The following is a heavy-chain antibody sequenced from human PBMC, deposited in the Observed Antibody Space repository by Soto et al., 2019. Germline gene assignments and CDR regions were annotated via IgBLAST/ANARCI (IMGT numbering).Heavy chain of an antibody. CDR3: ARGPEWFGDPFPYYYYGMDV. V-gene: IGHV1-3*01. CDR2: INAGNGNT. D-gene: IGHD3-10*01. Sequence: GASVKVSSKASGYTFTSYAMHWVRQAPGQRLEWMGWINAGNGNTKYSQKFQGRVTITRDTSASTAYMELSSLRSEDTAVYYCARGPEWFGDPFPYYYYGMDVWGQGTTVTVSS. J-gene: IGHJ6*02. CDR1: GYTFTSYA.